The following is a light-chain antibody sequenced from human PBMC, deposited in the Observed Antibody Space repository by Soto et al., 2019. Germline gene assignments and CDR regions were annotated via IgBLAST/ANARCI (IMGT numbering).Light chain of an antibody. Sequence: EIVLTQSPATLSLSPGERATLSCRASQSISSYLAWYQQKPGQAPRLLLYDVSNRAPGIPARFSGSGSGTDFTLTISSLEPEDFAVYYCQQRSNWPPFTFGPGTKLDIK. CDR2: DVS. J-gene: IGKJ3*01. CDR3: QQRSNWPPFT. CDR1: QSISSY. V-gene: IGKV3-11*01.